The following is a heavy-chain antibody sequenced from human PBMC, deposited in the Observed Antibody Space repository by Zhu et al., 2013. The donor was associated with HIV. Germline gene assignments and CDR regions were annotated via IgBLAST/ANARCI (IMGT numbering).Heavy chain of an antibody. J-gene: IGHJ6*02. CDR3: ARGVGARMAYYYYGMDV. CDR1: GYTFTGYY. CDR2: INPNSGGT. V-gene: IGHV1-2*02. D-gene: IGHD1-26*01. Sequence: QVQLVQSGAEVKKPGASVKVSCKASGYTFTGYYMHWVRQAPGQGLEWMGWINPNSGGTNYAQKFQGRVTMTRDTSISTAYMELSRLRSDDTAVYYCARGVGARMAYYYYGMDVWGQGTTVTVSS.